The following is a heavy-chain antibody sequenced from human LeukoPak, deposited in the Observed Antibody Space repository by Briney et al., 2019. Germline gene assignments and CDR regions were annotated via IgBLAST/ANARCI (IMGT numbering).Heavy chain of an antibody. V-gene: IGHV4-59*08. CDR3: SGLARGDSTDY. D-gene: IGHD2-21*02. CDR2: IYYSGST. Sequence: PSETLSLTCTVSGGSISSYYWSWIRQPPGKGLEWIGYIYYSGSTNYNPSLKSRVIISVDTSKNQFSLKLSSVTAADTAVYYCSGLARGDSTDYWGQGTLVTVSS. CDR1: GGSISSYY. J-gene: IGHJ4*02.